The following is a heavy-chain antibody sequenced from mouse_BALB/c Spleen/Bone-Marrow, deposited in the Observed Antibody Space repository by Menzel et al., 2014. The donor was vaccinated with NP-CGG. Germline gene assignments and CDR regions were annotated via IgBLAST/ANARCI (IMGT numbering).Heavy chain of an antibody. CDR2: INPGSGGT. J-gene: IGHJ2*01. CDR1: GYAFTNYL. CDR3: SRQTATFFDY. Sequence: QVQLQQSGAELVRPGTSVKVSCKASGYAFTNYLIEWVKQRPGQGLEWIGVINPGSGGTNYNEKFKDKATLTADESSSTAYMQRSSLTSDDSAVYFCSRQTATFFDYWGQGTTLTVSS. D-gene: IGHD1-2*01. V-gene: IGHV1-54*03.